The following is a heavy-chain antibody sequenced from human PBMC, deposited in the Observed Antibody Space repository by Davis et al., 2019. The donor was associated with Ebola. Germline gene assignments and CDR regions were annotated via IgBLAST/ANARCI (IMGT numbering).Heavy chain of an antibody. J-gene: IGHJ6*04. V-gene: IGHV4-39*07. D-gene: IGHD2-15*01. Sequence: PSETLSLTCTVSGGSISSSSYYWGWIRQPPGKGLEWIGSIYYSGSTYYNPSLKSRVTISVDTSKNQFSLKLSSVTAADTAVYYCARGPIVVVAATAHYYYGMDVWGKGTTVTVSS. CDR1: GGSISSSSYY. CDR3: ARGPIVVVAATAHYYYGMDV. CDR2: IYYSGST.